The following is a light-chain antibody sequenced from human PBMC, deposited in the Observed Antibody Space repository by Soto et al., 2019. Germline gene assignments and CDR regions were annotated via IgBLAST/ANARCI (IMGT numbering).Light chain of an antibody. V-gene: IGLV2-14*01. CDR2: EVA. J-gene: IGLJ3*02. CDR3: TSFTSSNTWL. Sequence: QSALTQPASVSGSPGQSVTISCTGTSSDVGAYDYVSWFQQHPGKAPKLMIYEVANRPSGVSGRFSGSKSGNTASLTISGLQAEDEADYYCTSFTSSNTWLFGGGTQLTVL. CDR1: SSDVGAYDY.